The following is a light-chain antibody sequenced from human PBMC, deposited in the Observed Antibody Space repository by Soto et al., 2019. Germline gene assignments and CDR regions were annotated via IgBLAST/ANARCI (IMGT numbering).Light chain of an antibody. CDR3: SSYTTTNTYV. Sequence: SVLTQPASMFASPGQAITISCNGTSSDVGGYNYAAGYQQHPGNAPNLMIYEVTSRPSGISKRFSGSKSGNTASLTISGLQVDDEADYYCSSYTTTNTYVFGTGTKATV. V-gene: IGLV2-14*01. CDR2: EVT. J-gene: IGLJ1*01. CDR1: SSDVGGYNY.